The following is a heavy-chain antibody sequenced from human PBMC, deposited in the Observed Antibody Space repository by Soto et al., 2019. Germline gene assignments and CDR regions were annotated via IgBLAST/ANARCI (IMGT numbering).Heavy chain of an antibody. V-gene: IGHV4-34*01. J-gene: IGHJ4*02. CDR1: GGSFSGYY. CDR3: ARKNSSGWYTDY. CDR2: INHSGST. D-gene: IGHD6-19*01. Sequence: PSETLSLTCAVYGGSFSGYYWSWVRQSPRKGLEWIGEINHSGSTNYNPSLKSRVTISVDTSKNQFSLKLSSVTAADTAVYYCARKNSSGWYTDYWGQGTLVTVSS.